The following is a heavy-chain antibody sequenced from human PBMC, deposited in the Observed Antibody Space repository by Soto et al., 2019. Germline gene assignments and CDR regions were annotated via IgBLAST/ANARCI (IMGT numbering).Heavy chain of an antibody. V-gene: IGHV1-69*06. D-gene: IGHD1-1*01. Sequence: QVQLVQSGAEVKKPGSSVKVSCKASGGTFSSYAISWVRQAPGQGLEWMGGIIPIFGTANYAQKFQGRVTITADKSTSTSYMELSSLRSEDTAVYYCARGRTGTTHYYYYGMDVWGQGTTVTVSS. CDR3: ARGRTGTTHYYYYGMDV. CDR1: GGTFSSYA. J-gene: IGHJ6*02. CDR2: IIPIFGTA.